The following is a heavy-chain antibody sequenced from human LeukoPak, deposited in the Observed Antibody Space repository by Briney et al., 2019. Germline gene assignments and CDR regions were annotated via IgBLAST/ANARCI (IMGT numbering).Heavy chain of an antibody. Sequence: PGGSLRLSCAASGFTFSTYAMSWVRQAPGKGLEWVSAITASGADTYYTDSVKGRFIISRDNSKNTLSLHMSGLRAEDSAIYYCAANGESSGWFWTYWGQGILVTVSS. CDR3: AANGESSGWFWTY. D-gene: IGHD6-19*01. J-gene: IGHJ4*02. V-gene: IGHV3-23*01. CDR2: ITASGADT. CDR1: GFTFSTYA.